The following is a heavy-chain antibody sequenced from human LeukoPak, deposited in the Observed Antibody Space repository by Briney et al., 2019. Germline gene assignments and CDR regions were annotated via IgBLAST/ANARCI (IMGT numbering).Heavy chain of an antibody. Sequence: SETLSLTCTVSGGSISSSNWWSWVRQPPGKGLEWIGEIYHSGSTNYNPSLKSRVTISVDKSKNQFSLKLSSVTAADTAVYYCASLQWGSIAAAGPFDYWGQGTLVTVSS. J-gene: IGHJ4*02. D-gene: IGHD6-13*01. CDR2: IYHSGST. CDR3: ASLQWGSIAAAGPFDY. CDR1: GGSISSSNW. V-gene: IGHV4-4*02.